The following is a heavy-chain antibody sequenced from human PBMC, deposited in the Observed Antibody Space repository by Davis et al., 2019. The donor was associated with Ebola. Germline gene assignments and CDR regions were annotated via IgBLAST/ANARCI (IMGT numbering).Heavy chain of an antibody. CDR3: AKDLGTVTYSSSSGYYYYYGMDV. CDR2: ISGSGGST. D-gene: IGHD6-6*01. CDR1: GLTFSSYA. J-gene: IGHJ6*02. Sequence: GESLKISCAASGLTFSSYAMSWVRQAPGKGLEWVSAISGSGGSTYYADSVKGRFTISRDNSKNTLYLQMNSLRAEDTAVYYCAKDLGTVTYSSSSGYYYYYGMDVWGQGTTVTVSS. V-gene: IGHV3-23*01.